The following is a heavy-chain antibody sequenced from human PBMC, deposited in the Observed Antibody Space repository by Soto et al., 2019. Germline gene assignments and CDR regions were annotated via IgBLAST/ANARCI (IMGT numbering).Heavy chain of an antibody. CDR1: GGSVSSGSYY. V-gene: IGHV4-61*01. CDR3: ARGNYGSGSYYNVDWFDP. Sequence: QVQLQESGPGLVKPSETLSLTCTVSGGSVSSGSYYWSWIRQPPGKGLEWIGYIYYRGSTNYNPSHKSRVTISVDTSKNQFSLKMSSVTAADTAVYLCARGNYGSGSYYNVDWFDPWGQGTLVTVSP. CDR2: IYYRGST. J-gene: IGHJ5*02. D-gene: IGHD3-10*01.